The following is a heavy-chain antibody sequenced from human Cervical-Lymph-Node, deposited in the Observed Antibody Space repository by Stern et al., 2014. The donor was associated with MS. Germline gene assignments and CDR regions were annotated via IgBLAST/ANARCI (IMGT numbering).Heavy chain of an antibody. D-gene: IGHD1-1*01. J-gene: IGHJ4*02. CDR2: ITNVGST. CDR1: GFTVSRAY. V-gene: IGHV3-53*01. Sequence: EVQLVESGGGVIQPGGSLRLSCTASGFTVSRAYMTRVRQAPGKGLEWVSLITNVGSTFYTDSVKGRFTISRDDSKNTVYLHMTSLRAEDTAMYYCARDTSSPERSDWWGQGTLVTVSS. CDR3: ARDTSSPERSDW.